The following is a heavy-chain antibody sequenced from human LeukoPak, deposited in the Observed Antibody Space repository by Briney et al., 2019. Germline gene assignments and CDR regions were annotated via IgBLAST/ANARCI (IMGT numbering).Heavy chain of an antibody. CDR2: IYYSGST. CDR3: ASESRSWNPHDAFDI. Sequence: PSETLSLTCTVSGGSISSSSYYWGWIRQPPGKGLEWIGSIYYSGSTYYNPSLKSRVTISVDTSKNQFSLKLSSVTAADTAVYYCASESRSWNPHDAFDIWGQGTMVTVSS. D-gene: IGHD6-13*01. J-gene: IGHJ3*02. CDR1: GGSISSSSYY. V-gene: IGHV4-39*07.